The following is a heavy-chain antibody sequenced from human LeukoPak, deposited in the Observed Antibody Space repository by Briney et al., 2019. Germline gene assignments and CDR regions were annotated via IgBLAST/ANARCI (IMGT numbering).Heavy chain of an antibody. CDR2: IYYSGST. D-gene: IGHD4-17*01. CDR1: GGSISSGDYY. CDR3: ARVAAMYGDGA. Sequence: KSSETLSLTCTVSGGSISSGDYYWSWIRQPPGKGLEWIGYIYYSGSTYYNPSLKSRVTISVDTSKNQFSLKLSSVTAADTAVYYCARVAAMYGDGAWGQGTLVTVSS. J-gene: IGHJ5*02. V-gene: IGHV4-30-4*01.